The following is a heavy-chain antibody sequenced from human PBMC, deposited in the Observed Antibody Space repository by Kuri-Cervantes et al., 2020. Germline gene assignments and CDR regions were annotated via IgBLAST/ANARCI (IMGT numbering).Heavy chain of an antibody. CDR1: GYTFTSYD. J-gene: IGHJ6*02. CDR2: MNPNSGNT. CDR3: ARVGLGSGYYYGTDIANYYYYYGMDV. D-gene: IGHD3-22*01. Sequence: ASVKVSCKASGYTFTSYDINWVRQATGQGLEWMGWMNPNSGNTGYAQKFQGRVTMTRNTSISTAYMELSSLRSDDTAVYYCARVGLGSGYYYGTDIANYYYYYGMDVWGQGTTVTVSS. V-gene: IGHV1-8*01.